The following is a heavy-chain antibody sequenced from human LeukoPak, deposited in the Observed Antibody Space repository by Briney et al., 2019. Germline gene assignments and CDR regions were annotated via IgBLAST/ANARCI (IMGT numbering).Heavy chain of an antibody. J-gene: IGHJ4*02. CDR3: ASDPPYTSSSAW. V-gene: IGHV1-58*01. Sequence: SVTVSCKASGFTFTSTAVQWVRQARGQRLEWIGWILVGSGNTNYAQMFQERVTLTWDVSTSTAYMVLSSLRSEDTAIYYCASDPPYTSSSAWWGQGTLVTVYS. D-gene: IGHD2-2*01. CDR2: ILVGSGNT. CDR1: GFTFTSTA.